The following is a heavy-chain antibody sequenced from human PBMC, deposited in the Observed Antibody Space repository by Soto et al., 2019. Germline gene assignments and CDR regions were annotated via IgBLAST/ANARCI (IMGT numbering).Heavy chain of an antibody. V-gene: IGHV1-69*02. J-gene: IGHJ4*02. Sequence: QVQLVQSGAEVKKPGSSVKVSCKASGGTFSSYTISWVRQAPGQGLEWMGRIIPILGIANYAQKFQGRVTXTXDXXTSTAYMELSSLRSEDTAVYYCASWGVARAPSTDYWGQGTLVTVSS. CDR1: GGTFSSYT. CDR3: ASWGVARAPSTDY. D-gene: IGHD3-16*01. CDR2: IIPILGIA.